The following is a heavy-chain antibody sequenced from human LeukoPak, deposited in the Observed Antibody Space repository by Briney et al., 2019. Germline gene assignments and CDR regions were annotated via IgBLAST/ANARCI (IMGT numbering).Heavy chain of an antibody. CDR3: AKSGYYCSGGTCTLFEN. Sequence: PGGSLRLSCAASGFTFSDYYMSWIRQAPGKGLEWVSYISSSGSTIYYADSVKGRFTISRDNAKNSLYLQMNSLRPEDTAVYYCAKSGYYCSGGTCTLFENWGQGALVTVSS. V-gene: IGHV3-11*04. J-gene: IGHJ4*02. CDR2: ISSSGSTI. D-gene: IGHD2-15*01. CDR1: GFTFSDYY.